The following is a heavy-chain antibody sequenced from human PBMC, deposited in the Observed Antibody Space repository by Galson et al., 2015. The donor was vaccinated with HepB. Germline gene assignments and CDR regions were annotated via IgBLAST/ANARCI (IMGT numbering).Heavy chain of an antibody. CDR1: GFTFTTYA. Sequence: SLRLSCAASGFTFTTYAMHWVRQAPGKGLEWVANIKQDGSEKNYVDSVKGRFTISRDNAKNSVYLQMNSLRAEDTAVYYCAAPGGSPGYWGQGTLVTVSS. J-gene: IGHJ4*02. CDR3: AAPGGSPGY. V-gene: IGHV3-7*01. D-gene: IGHD2-15*01. CDR2: IKQDGSEK.